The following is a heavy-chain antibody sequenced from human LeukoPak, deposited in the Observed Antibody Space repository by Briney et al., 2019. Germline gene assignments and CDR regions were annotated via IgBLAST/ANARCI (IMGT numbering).Heavy chain of an antibody. CDR1: GFTFSSHA. Sequence: PGGSLRLSCAASGFTFSSHAVSWVRQPPGKGLEWVSSVSGGGGTTYYADSVKGRFTISRDNSKSTLYLQMNSLRAEDTAVYYCASGDAGRPSEGLDYWGRGTLVTVSS. D-gene: IGHD6-6*01. V-gene: IGHV3-23*01. J-gene: IGHJ4*02. CDR3: ASGDAGRPSEGLDY. CDR2: VSGGGGTT.